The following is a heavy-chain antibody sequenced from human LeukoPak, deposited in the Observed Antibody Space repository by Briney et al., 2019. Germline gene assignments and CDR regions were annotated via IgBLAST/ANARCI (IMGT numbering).Heavy chain of an antibody. CDR2: FDPEDGET. J-gene: IGHJ4*02. Sequence: ASVKVSRKVSGYTLTDLSMHWVRQAPGKGLEWMGTFDPEDGETLYAQKFQGRVTMTEDTSTDTAYMELGSLRSEDTAVYYCTTVREYYYEKWGQGTLVTVSS. D-gene: IGHD3-22*01. CDR1: GYTLTDLS. V-gene: IGHV1-24*01. CDR3: TTVREYYYEK.